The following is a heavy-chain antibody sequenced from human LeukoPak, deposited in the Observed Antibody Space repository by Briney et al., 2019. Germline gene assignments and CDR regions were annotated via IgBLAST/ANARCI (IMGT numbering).Heavy chain of an antibody. Sequence: GGSLRLSCAASGFTFSGYWMHWVRQAPGKGLVWVARISTDGSYTSYADCVKGRFTISRDNAKNTVYLQMSSLRAEDTAIYYCARICSTTDCLISAWGQGTLVTVSS. J-gene: IGHJ4*02. V-gene: IGHV3-74*01. D-gene: IGHD2-2*01. CDR3: ARICSTTDCLISA. CDR2: ISTDGSYT. CDR1: GFTFSGYW.